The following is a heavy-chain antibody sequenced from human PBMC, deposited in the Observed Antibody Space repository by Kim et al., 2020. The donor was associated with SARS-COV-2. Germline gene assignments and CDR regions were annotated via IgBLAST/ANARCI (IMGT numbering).Heavy chain of an antibody. CDR2: IWYDGSNK. V-gene: IGHV3-33*01. J-gene: IGHJ6*02. CDR1: GFTFSSYG. CDR3: ATRSGYDSQDYYYGMDV. Sequence: GGSLRLSCAASGFTFSSYGMHWVRQAPGKGLEWVAVIWYDGSNKYYADSVKGRFTISRDNSKNTLYLQMNSLRAEDTAVYYCATRSGYDSQDYYYGMDVWGQGTTVTVSS. D-gene: IGHD5-12*01.